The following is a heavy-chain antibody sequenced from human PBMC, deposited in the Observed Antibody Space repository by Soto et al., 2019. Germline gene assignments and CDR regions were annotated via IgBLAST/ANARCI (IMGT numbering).Heavy chain of an antibody. CDR2: IVVGSGNT. Sequence: GASVKVSCKASGFTFTSSAMQWVRQARGQRLEWIGWIVVGSGNTNYAQKFQERVTITRDMSTSTAYMELSSLRSEDTAVYYCAADIAVAGMDPRGVYYMDVWGKGTTVTVSS. V-gene: IGHV1-58*02. D-gene: IGHD6-19*01. J-gene: IGHJ6*03. CDR3: AADIAVAGMDPRGVYYMDV. CDR1: GFTFTSSA.